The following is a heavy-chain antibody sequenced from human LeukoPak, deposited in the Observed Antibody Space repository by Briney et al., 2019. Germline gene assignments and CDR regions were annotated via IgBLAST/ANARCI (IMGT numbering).Heavy chain of an antibody. CDR1: GYRLSEVS. Sequence: ASVKVSCKVSGYRLSEVSIHWVRQRPGKGLEWMGGIDPEDHESIYAQQFQGRVTMTEDTSTDTAYMEMSSLRAEDTAVYYCATGPRRYYDSRGYYYARGWFDPLGPGNPGHRLL. CDR2: IDPEDHES. J-gene: IGHJ5*02. CDR3: ATGPRRYYDSRGYYYARGWFDP. D-gene: IGHD3-22*01. V-gene: IGHV1-24*01.